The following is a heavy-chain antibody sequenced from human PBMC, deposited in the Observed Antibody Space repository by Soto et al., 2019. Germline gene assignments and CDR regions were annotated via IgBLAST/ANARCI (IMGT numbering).Heavy chain of an antibody. J-gene: IGHJ5*02. CDR2: INHSGST. V-gene: IGHV4-34*01. CDR3: ARGPRVQLWFSWFDP. Sequence: SETLSLTCAVYGGSFSGYYWSWIRHPPGKGLEWIGEINHSGSTNYNPSLKSRVTISVDTSKNQFSLKLSSVTAADTAVYYCARGPRVQLWFSWFDPWGQGTLVTVSS. D-gene: IGHD5-18*01. CDR1: GGSFSGYY.